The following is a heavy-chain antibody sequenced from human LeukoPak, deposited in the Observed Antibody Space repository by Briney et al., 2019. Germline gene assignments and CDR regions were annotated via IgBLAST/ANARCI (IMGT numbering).Heavy chain of an antibody. CDR3: AIYQSGLFDY. CDR2: IYYSGST. J-gene: IGHJ4*02. D-gene: IGHD2-2*02. Sequence: SETLSLTCTVSGGSISSGDYYWSWIPQPPGKGLEWIGYIYYSGSTYYNPSLKSRVTISVHTSKNQFSLKLSSVTAADTAVYYCAIYQSGLFDYWGQGTLVTVSS. V-gene: IGHV4-30-4*01. CDR1: GGSISSGDYY.